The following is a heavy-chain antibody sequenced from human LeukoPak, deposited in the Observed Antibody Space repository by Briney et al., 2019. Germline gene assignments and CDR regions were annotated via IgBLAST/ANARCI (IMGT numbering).Heavy chain of an antibody. CDR3: ARWAYSSGWYGVRYFDY. D-gene: IGHD6-13*01. CDR1: GGSFSGYY. J-gene: IGHJ4*02. Sequence: PSETLSLTCAVYGGSFSGYYWSWIRQPPGKGLEWIGEINHSGSTNYNPSLKSRVTISVDTSKNQFSLKLSSVTAADTAVYYCARWAYSSGWYGVRYFDYWGQGTLVTVSS. CDR2: INHSGST. V-gene: IGHV4-34*01.